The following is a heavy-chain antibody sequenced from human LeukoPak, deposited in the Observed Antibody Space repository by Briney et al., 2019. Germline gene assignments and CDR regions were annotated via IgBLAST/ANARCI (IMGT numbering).Heavy chain of an antibody. Sequence: GGCLRLSCAASGFTFSSSAMQWVSQAPGRGLEYVSAISSNGGSTYYAKSVKGRFTISRDNSKNSLYLQMGSLRAEDMAVYYCARVGTGDGYYPNTGGYFDYWGQGTLVTVSS. V-gene: IGHV3-64*01. D-gene: IGHD5-24*01. J-gene: IGHJ4*02. CDR2: ISSNGGST. CDR1: GFTFSSSA. CDR3: ARVGTGDGYYPNTGGYFDY.